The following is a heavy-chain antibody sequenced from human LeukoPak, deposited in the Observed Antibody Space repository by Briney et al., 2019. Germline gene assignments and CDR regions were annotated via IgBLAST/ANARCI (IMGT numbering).Heavy chain of an antibody. CDR1: GVSCSGHY. Sequence: PSETLSLTCVVYGVSCSGHYWSWLRQPPGQGLEWIGEINHSGSVNYNPSLKSRVTVSVDTSKNQFSLKLNSVTAADTAVYYCAFTTGSYYLDSWGQGTLVTVSS. CDR3: AFTTGSYYLDS. V-gene: IGHV4-34*01. CDR2: INHSGSV. J-gene: IGHJ4*02. D-gene: IGHD1-26*01.